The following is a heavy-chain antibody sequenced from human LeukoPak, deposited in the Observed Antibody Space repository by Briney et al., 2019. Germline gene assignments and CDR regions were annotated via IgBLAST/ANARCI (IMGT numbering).Heavy chain of an antibody. CDR3: ATTVFGMTTAISYFDY. Sequence: ASVKVSCKVSGYSLTELPMHWVRQAPGKGLEWMGGFDPEDGDTIYAQKFQGRVTMTEDTSTDTAYMELSSLRSEDTAVYYCATTVFGMTTAISYFDYWGQGTLVTVSS. V-gene: IGHV1-24*01. J-gene: IGHJ4*02. CDR1: GYSLTELP. D-gene: IGHD4-11*01. CDR2: FDPEDGDT.